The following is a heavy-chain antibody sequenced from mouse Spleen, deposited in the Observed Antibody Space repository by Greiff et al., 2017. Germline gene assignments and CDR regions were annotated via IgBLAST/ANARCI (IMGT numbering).Heavy chain of an antibody. V-gene: IGHV1-20*02. J-gene: IGHJ4*01. CDR3: ARSEERDAMDY. CDR2: INPYNGDT. Sequence: VQLQQSGPELVKPGASVKISCKASGYSFTGYFMNWVMQSHGKSLEWIGRINPYNGDTFYNQKFKGKATLTVDKSSSTAHMELRSLASEDSAVYYCARSEERDAMDYWGQGTSVTVSS. CDR1: GYSFTGYF.